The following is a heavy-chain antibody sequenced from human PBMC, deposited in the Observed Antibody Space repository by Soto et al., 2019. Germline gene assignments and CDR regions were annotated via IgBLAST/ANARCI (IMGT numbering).Heavy chain of an antibody. CDR1: GGSISSSSYY. D-gene: IGHD6-6*01. CDR3: ARTAAARPDY. J-gene: IGHJ4*02. Sequence: PSETLSLTCTVSGGSISSSSYYWSWIRQHPGKGLEWIGYIYYSGTTYYNPSLESRVTLSRDTSKNQFSLTLNSVTAADTAVYYCARTAAARPDYWGQGTPVTVSS. V-gene: IGHV4-31*03. CDR2: IYYSGTT.